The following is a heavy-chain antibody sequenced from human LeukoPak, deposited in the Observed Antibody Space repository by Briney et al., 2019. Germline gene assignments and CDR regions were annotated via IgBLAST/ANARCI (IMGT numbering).Heavy chain of an antibody. D-gene: IGHD2-15*01. CDR1: GFTFSSYA. Sequence: PGGSLRLSCSASGFTFSSYAMTWVRHAPGKGLEWVSSVSSSDSSSYYADSVKGRFTISRDNSKNTLYLQMNSLRAEDPPVYSCAKGRGYCSGGSCYSDYWGEGTLVTVSS. CDR2: VSSSDSSS. V-gene: IGHV3-23*01. CDR3: AKGRGYCSGGSCYSDY. J-gene: IGHJ4*02.